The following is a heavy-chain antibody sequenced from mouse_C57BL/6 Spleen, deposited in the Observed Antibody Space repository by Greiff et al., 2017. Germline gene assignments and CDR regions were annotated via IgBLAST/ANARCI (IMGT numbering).Heavy chain of an antibody. J-gene: IGHJ3*01. V-gene: IGHV1-52*01. D-gene: IGHD2-1*01. CDR1: GYTFTSYW. CDR3: AIYYGNYDWFAY. Sequence: QVQLQQPGAELVRPGSSVKLSCKASGYTFTSYWMHWVKQRPIQGLEWIGNIDPSDSETHYNQKFKDKATLTVDKSSSTAYMQLSSLTSEDSAVYYCAIYYGNYDWFAYWGQGTLVTVSA. CDR2: IDPSDSET.